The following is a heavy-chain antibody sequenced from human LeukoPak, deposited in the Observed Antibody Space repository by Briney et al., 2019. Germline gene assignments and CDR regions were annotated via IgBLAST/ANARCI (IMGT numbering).Heavy chain of an antibody. CDR2: ISSSSTYM. CDR1: GFTFGSYG. D-gene: IGHD1-26*01. V-gene: IGHV3-21*01. CDR3: ARDISDDY. Sequence: GGSLRLSCAASGFTFGSYGMHWVRQAPGRGLEWVSCISSSSTYMLYADSAKGRFTISRDNAKNSLYLQMNSLRAEDTAVYYCARDISDDYWGQGTLVTVSS. J-gene: IGHJ4*02.